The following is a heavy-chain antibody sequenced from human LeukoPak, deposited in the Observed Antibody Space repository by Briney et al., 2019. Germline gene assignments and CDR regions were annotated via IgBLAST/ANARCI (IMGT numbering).Heavy chain of an antibody. D-gene: IGHD1-7*01. CDR2: ITSSSSII. CDR3: ARVGLWHYPVDS. Sequence: GGSLRLSCAASGFTFSSYSMNWVRQAPGKGLEWVSYITSSSSIIYYGDSVKGRFTVSRDNAKNSLYLQMNSLRAEDTAAYYCARVGLWHYPVDSWGQGTLVTVSS. V-gene: IGHV3-48*01. J-gene: IGHJ4*02. CDR1: GFTFSSYS.